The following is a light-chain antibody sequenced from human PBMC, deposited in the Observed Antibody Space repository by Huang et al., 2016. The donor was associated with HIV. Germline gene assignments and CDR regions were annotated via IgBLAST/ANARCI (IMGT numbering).Light chain of an antibody. CDR1: QTVTSAY. CDR2: GSS. Sequence: EIVLTQSPGTLSLSPGERATLSCRASQTVTSAYLAWYQQKPGQAPRPLIYGSSTRATGIPDRFSGSGAGTDFTLSISRLEPEDFAVYYCQQYDISGDTFGQGTKLEIK. V-gene: IGKV3-20*01. CDR3: QQYDISGDT. J-gene: IGKJ2*01.